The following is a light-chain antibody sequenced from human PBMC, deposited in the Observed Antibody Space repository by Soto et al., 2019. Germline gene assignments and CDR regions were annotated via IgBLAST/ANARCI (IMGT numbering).Light chain of an antibody. V-gene: IGLV2-14*01. CDR2: GVT. CDR1: SSDVGFSDY. CDR3: CSYIHFTTV. Sequence: QSVLTQPASVSGSPGQSITIPCTGASSDVGFSDYVSWYQQHPGKAPKLLIYGVTNRPSGVSNRFSGSKSGNTASLSISGLQAEDEADYYCCSYIHFTTVFGGGTKVTVL. J-gene: IGLJ3*02.